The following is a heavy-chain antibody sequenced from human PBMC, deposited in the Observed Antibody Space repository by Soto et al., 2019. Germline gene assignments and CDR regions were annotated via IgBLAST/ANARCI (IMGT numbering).Heavy chain of an antibody. Sequence: EVQLVESGGGLVQPGGSLRLSCEASAFTLSSYWMSWVRQAPGKGLEWVANIKPDGSEKYYVDSVKGRFTISRDNTKNSLYLQMSTWRPEDTAIYYCARDYEVGFDIWGQGTLVTVSS. CDR1: AFTLSSYW. D-gene: IGHD3-22*01. CDR2: IKPDGSEK. J-gene: IGHJ3*02. CDR3: ARDYEVGFDI. V-gene: IGHV3-7*01.